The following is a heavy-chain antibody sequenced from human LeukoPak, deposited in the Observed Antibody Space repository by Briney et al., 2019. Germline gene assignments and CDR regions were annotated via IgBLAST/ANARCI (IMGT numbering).Heavy chain of an antibody. J-gene: IGHJ4*02. Sequence: GRSLRLSCAASGFTFSSYAMHWVRQAPGKGLEWVAVISYDGSNKYYADSVRGRFTISRDNSKNTLYLQMNNLRAEDTAVYYCARDPLGTRPGFDYWGQGTLVTVSS. CDR2: ISYDGSNK. CDR1: GFTFSSYA. V-gene: IGHV3-30*04. D-gene: IGHD1-1*01. CDR3: ARDPLGTRPGFDY.